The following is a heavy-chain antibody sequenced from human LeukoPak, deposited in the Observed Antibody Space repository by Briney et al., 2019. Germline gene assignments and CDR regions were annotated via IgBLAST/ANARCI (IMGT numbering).Heavy chain of an antibody. CDR2: ISGSGGST. Sequence: GGSLRLSCAASGFTFSSYAMSWVRQAPGKGLEWVSAISGSGGSTYYADSVKGRFTISRDNSKNTLYLQMNSLRAEDTAVYYCAKDRRGYSYGRALDYWGQEPWSPSPQ. D-gene: IGHD5-18*01. CDR3: AKDRRGYSYGRALDY. J-gene: IGHJ4*01. CDR1: GFTFSSYA. V-gene: IGHV3-23*01.